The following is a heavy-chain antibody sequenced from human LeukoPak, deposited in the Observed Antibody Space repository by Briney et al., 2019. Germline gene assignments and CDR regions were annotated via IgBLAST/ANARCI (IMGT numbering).Heavy chain of an antibody. CDR2: IKQDGSET. CDR3: ALTTVTTNDY. Sequence: GGSLRLSCAASGFTFSRYWMSWVRQAPRKGLEWVANIKQDGSETYYVDSVKGRFTISRDNAKNSLYLQMNSLRAEDTAVYYCALTTVTTNDYWGQGTLVTVSS. J-gene: IGHJ4*02. V-gene: IGHV3-7*03. CDR1: GFTFSRYW. D-gene: IGHD4-17*01.